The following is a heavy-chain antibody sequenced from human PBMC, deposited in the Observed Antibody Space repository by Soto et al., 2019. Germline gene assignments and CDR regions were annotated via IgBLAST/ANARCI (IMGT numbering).Heavy chain of an antibody. CDR1: GGSISSSSYY. D-gene: IGHD1-1*01. Sequence: TSETLSLTCTVSGGSISSSSYYWGWIRQPPGKGLEWIGSIYYSGSTYYNPSLKSRVTISVDTSKNQFSLKLSSVTAADTAVYYCARRGQLELTHYYGMDVWGQGTTVTVS. CDR2: IYYSGST. V-gene: IGHV4-39*01. J-gene: IGHJ6*02. CDR3: ARRGQLELTHYYGMDV.